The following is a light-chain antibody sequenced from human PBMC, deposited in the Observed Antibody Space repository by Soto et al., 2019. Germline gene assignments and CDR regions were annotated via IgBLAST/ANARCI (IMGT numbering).Light chain of an antibody. CDR3: TSYTSGSTRV. V-gene: IGLV2-14*03. CDR2: DVS. Sequence: QSALTQPASVSGSPGQSITISCTGTSSDVGGYNYVSWYQQHPGKAPKLMIYDVSSRPSGVSNRFSGSKSGNTASLTLSGLRAGDEADYYCTSYTSGSTRVFGGGAKLTVL. J-gene: IGLJ2*01. CDR1: SSDVGGYNY.